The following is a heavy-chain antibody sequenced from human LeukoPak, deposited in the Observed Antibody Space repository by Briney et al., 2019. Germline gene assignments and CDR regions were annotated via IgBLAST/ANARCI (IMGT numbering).Heavy chain of an antibody. V-gene: IGHV3-48*01. Sequence: PGGSLRLSCAASGFTFSSYSMNWVRQAPGKGLEWVSYISSSSSTIYYADSVKGRFTISRDNAKNSLYLQMNSLRPEDTAVYYCAKEGDYYGSGSYRDGFDIWGQGTRATVSS. CDR1: GFTFSSYS. CDR3: AKEGDYYGSGSYRDGFDI. CDR2: ISSSSSTI. J-gene: IGHJ3*02. D-gene: IGHD3-10*01.